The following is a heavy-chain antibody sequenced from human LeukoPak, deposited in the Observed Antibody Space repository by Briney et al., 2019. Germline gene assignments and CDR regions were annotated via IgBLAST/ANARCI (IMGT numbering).Heavy chain of an antibody. CDR3: ARRYCSSTSCLIDY. V-gene: IGHV3-48*03. CDR2: ISSSGTSI. Sequence: GGSLRLSCAASGFTFSSYEMNWVRQAPGKGLEWVSYISSSGTSIYYADSVKGRFTISRDNAKNSLYLQMNSLRADDTAVYYCARRYCSSTSCLIDYWGQGTLVTVSS. D-gene: IGHD2-2*01. J-gene: IGHJ4*02. CDR1: GFTFSSYE.